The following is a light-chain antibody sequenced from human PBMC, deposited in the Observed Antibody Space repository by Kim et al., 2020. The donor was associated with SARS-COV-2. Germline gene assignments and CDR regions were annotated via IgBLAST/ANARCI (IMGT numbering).Light chain of an antibody. Sequence: PGQTATIPCSGDKLGDRYTSWYQQKPGQSPLLVIYQDTKRPSGIPERFSGSTSGNTATLTITGAQAMDEADYYCQAWDSSTLYVFGAGTKVTVL. V-gene: IGLV3-1*01. CDR1: KLGDRY. CDR3: QAWDSSTLYV. CDR2: QDT. J-gene: IGLJ1*01.